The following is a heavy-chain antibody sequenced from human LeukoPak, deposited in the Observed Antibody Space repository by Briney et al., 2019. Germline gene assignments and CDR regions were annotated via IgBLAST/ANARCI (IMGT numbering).Heavy chain of an antibody. Sequence: GESLKISCKGSGYSFISYWIGWVRQMPGKGLEWMGIIYPGDSDTRYSPSFQGQVTISADRSISTAYLQWSSLKASDTAMYYCARLPYCGGDCYSLIDYWGQGTLVTVSS. V-gene: IGHV5-51*01. CDR1: GYSFISYW. D-gene: IGHD2-21*02. CDR3: ARLPYCGGDCYSLIDY. J-gene: IGHJ4*02. CDR2: IYPGDSDT.